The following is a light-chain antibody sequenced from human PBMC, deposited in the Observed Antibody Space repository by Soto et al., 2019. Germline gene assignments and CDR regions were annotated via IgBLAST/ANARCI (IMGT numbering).Light chain of an antibody. Sequence: QSALTQPAPVSESPGQSITISCTGTSSDVGGYNYVSWYQQHPGKAPKLMIYEVSNRPSGVSNRFSGSKSGNTASLTISGLQAEDEADYYCSSYTSSSTRVFGGGTKLTVL. V-gene: IGLV2-14*01. CDR3: SSYTSSSTRV. J-gene: IGLJ3*02. CDR1: SSDVGGYNY. CDR2: EVS.